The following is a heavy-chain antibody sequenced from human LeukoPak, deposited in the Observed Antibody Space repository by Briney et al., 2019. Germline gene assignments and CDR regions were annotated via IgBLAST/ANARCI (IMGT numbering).Heavy chain of an antibody. J-gene: IGHJ5*02. CDR2: IYNSGST. V-gene: IGHV4-61*02. D-gene: IGHD2-2*01. CDR1: GGSISSGSYY. CDR3: ARGSIEGYCSSTSCYNWFDP. Sequence: PSETLSLTCTVSGGSISSGSYYWSWIRQPVGKGLEWIGRIYNSGSTNYNPSLKSRVTISVDTSKNQFSLKLSSVTAADTAVYYCARGSIEGYCSSTSCYNWFDPWGQGTLVTVSS.